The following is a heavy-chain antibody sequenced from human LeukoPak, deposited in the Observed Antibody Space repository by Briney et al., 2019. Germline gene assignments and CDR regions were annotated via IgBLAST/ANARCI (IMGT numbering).Heavy chain of an antibody. J-gene: IGHJ4*02. D-gene: IGHD4-17*01. CDR1: GITFSNYA. Sequence: LSGGSLRLSCVASGITFSNYAVSWVRQAPGKGLEWVAAISHDGSNKYYADSVKGRFSISRDNSKNTLYLQMNSLRAEDTAVYYCAKDLYGLHFDYWGPGTLVTVSS. CDR3: AKDLYGLHFDY. CDR2: ISHDGSNK. V-gene: IGHV3-30*18.